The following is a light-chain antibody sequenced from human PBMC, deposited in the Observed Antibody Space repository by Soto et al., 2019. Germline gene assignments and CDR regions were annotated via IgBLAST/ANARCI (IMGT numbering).Light chain of an antibody. J-gene: IGLJ3*02. CDR1: SSDVGGYNY. Sequence: QSVLTQPASVSGSPGQLITISCTGTSSDVGGYNYVSWYQQHPGKAPKLMIYEVSNWPSGVSHRFSGSKSGNTASLTISGLQAEDEADYYCSSYTSSSTWVFGGGTKLTVL. V-gene: IGLV2-14*01. CDR2: EVS. CDR3: SSYTSSSTWV.